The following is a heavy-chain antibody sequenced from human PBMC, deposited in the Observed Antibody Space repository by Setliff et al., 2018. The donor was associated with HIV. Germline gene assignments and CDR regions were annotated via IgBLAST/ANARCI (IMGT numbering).Heavy chain of an antibody. D-gene: IGHD3-10*01. CDR1: GESLVGYH. CDR3: ARDGLRPPWAPEYYHRFFMDV. Sequence: SETLSLTCAVYGESLVGYHWNWIRQAPGKGLEWIGEISQNEYTFYNPSLKSRISISVDTSKNQFSLKLTSVTAADTALYWCARDGLRPPWAPEYYHRFFMDVWAKGTMVTVSS. V-gene: IGHV4-34*01. CDR2: ISQNEYT. J-gene: IGHJ6*03.